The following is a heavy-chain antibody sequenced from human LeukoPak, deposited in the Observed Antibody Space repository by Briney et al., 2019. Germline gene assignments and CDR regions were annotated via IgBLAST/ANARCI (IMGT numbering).Heavy chain of an antibody. D-gene: IGHD2-15*01. V-gene: IGHV3-11*04. J-gene: IGHJ4*02. CDR2: ISSSGSTI. Sequence: GGSLRLSCAASGFTFSDYYMSWIRQAPGKGLEWVSYISSSGSTIYYADSVKGRFTISRDNAKNSLYLQMNSLRAEDTAVYYCARAGCSGGSCYTGYYFDYWGQGTLVTVSS. CDR3: ARAGCSGGSCYTGYYFDY. CDR1: GFTFSDYY.